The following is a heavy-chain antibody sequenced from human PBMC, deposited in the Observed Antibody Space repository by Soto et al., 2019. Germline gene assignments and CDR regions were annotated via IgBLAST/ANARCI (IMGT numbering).Heavy chain of an antibody. J-gene: IGHJ6*02. CDR3: ARDQLILPAHDFFYGSDV. CDR2: IPQEGGDG. V-gene: IGHV3-7*03. Sequence: DVQLVESGGAVVQPGESLRLSCEVTGFTFSMYSMTWVRQAPGKGLEWVAKIPQEGGDGHYADSVKGRFTSSRDNAKNSVFLQMHNLRAADTAVYYCARDQLILPAHDFFYGSDVWGQGATVTVS. D-gene: IGHD2-21*02. CDR1: GFTFSMYS.